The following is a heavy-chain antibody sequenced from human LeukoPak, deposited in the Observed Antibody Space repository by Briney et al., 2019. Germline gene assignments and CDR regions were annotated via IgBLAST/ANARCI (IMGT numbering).Heavy chain of an antibody. J-gene: IGHJ2*01. CDR2: IYYNGST. CDR3: ARRTYFDL. V-gene: IGHV4-59*08. CDR1: GGSISSYY. Sequence: PSETLSLTCTVSGGSISSYYWSWVRQPPGKGLEWIGYIYYNGSTTYNPSLKSRVTISVDTSKNQFSLKLSSVTAADTAVYYCARRTYFDLWGRGTLVTVSS.